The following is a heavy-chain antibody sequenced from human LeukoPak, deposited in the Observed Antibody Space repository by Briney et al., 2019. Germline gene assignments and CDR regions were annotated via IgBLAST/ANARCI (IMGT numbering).Heavy chain of an antibody. D-gene: IGHD6-19*01. V-gene: IGHV1-18*01. J-gene: IGHJ4*02. CDR3: ARAFPIAVAGTGFYYFDS. CDR2: ISAYNGNT. CDR1: GYTFTSYG. Sequence: ASVKVSCKASGYTFTSYGISWVRQAPGQGLEWMGWISAYNGNTNYAQKPQGRVTMTTDTSTSTAYMELRSLRSDDTAVYYCARAFPIAVAGTGFYYFDSWGQGTLVTVSS.